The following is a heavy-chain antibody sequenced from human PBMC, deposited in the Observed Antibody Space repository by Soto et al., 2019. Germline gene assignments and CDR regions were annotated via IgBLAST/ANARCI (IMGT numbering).Heavy chain of an antibody. V-gene: IGHV1-69*01. D-gene: IGHD1-1*01. CDR3: ARVSVWTWNDAGVEYYGMDV. J-gene: IGHJ6*02. CDR1: GGTFSNYA. Sequence: QVQLVQSGAEVKKPGSSVKVSCKASGGTFSNYAISWVRQAPGQGLEWMGGIIPIFGTANYAQKFQGRVTITADESTSTAYMELSSLRSEDTAVYYCARVSVWTWNDAGVEYYGMDVWGQGTTVTVSS. CDR2: IIPIFGTA.